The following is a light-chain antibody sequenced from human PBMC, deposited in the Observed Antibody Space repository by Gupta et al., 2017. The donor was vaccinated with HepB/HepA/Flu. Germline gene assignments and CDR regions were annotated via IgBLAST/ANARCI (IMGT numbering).Light chain of an antibody. CDR3: SSYAGSNNVV. V-gene: IGLV2-8*01. Sequence: QSALSQLPSAPGSPGQCVTIPCPALSTDVGGYKHVSSYHQHPGTAPQLMLFEVNQRPSGVPDRFAGSKSGNTSSLTVSGLHADDEANSYCSSYAGSNNVVFGGGTKLTVL. J-gene: IGLJ2*01. CDR2: EVN. CDR1: STDVGGYKH.